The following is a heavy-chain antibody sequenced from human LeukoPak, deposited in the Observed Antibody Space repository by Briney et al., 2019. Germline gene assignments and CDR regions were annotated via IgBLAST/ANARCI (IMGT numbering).Heavy chain of an antibody. CDR2: IYYSGST. CDR3: ATVAVGTRFDP. CDR1: GGSISSYY. D-gene: IGHD6-13*01. J-gene: IGHJ5*02. Sequence: SETLSLTCTVSGGSISSYYWSWIRQPPGKGLEWIGYIYYSGSTNYNPSLKSRLTISVDTSKSQFSLNLGSMTAADTAIYYCATVAVGTRFDPWGQGTLVTVSS. V-gene: IGHV4-59*12.